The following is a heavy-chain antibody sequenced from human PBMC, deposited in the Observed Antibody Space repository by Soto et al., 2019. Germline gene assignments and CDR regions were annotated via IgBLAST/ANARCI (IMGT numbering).Heavy chain of an antibody. J-gene: IGHJ5*02. D-gene: IGHD3-3*01. CDR2: IIPILGIA. CDR3: ACVGITIFGVATQTWSAP. V-gene: IGHV1-69*02. Sequence: ASVKVSCKASGGTFSSYTISWVRQAPGQGLEWMGRIIPILGIANYAQKFQGRVTITADKSTSTAYMELSSLRSEDTAVYYCACVGITIFGVATQTWSAPWGQGTLVPVSS. CDR1: GGTFSSYT.